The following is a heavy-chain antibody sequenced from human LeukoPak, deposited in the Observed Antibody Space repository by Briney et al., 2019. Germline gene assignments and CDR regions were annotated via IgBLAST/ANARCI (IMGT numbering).Heavy chain of an antibody. D-gene: IGHD2-15*01. CDR2: IYPGDSDT. V-gene: IGHV5-51*01. CDR1: GYSFTSYW. J-gene: IGHJ4*02. CDR3: AGHGYCSSGSSYFADY. Sequence: GESLKISCKGSGYSFTSYWIGWGRQMPGKGLEWMGIIYPGDSDTRYSPSFQGRVTTSADKSISTAYLQWSSLKASATAMYYCAGHGYCSSGSSYFADYWGQGTLVTVSS.